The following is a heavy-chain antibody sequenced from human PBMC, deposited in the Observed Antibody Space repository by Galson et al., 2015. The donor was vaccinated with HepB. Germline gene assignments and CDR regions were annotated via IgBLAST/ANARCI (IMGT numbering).Heavy chain of an antibody. CDR3: AHRFYDILTGYTYDTFDM. D-gene: IGHD3-9*01. V-gene: IGHV2-5*01. CDR2: IYWNDDK. J-gene: IGHJ3*02. CDR1: GFSLSTSGVG. Sequence: PALVKPTQTLTLTCTFSGFSLSTSGVGVGWIRQPPGMALEWLALIYWNDDKRYNPSLNSRLTITKDTSKNQVVLTMTNMDPVDTATYYCAHRFYDILTGYTYDTFDMWGQGTMVTVSS.